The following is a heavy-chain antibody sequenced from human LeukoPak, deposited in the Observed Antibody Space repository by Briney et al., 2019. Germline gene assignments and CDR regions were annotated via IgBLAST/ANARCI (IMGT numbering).Heavy chain of an antibody. V-gene: IGHV4-4*07. CDR1: GGSISSYY. D-gene: IGHD3-22*01. Sequence: SETLSLTCTVSGGSISSYYWSWIRQPAGKGLEWIGRIYTSGNTNYNPSLKSRVTMSVDTSKNQFSLKLSSVTAADTAVYYCARVAHYYDSSGKPAHGWYFDLWGRGTLVTVSS. J-gene: IGHJ2*01. CDR3: ARVAHYYDSSGKPAHGWYFDL. CDR2: IYTSGNT.